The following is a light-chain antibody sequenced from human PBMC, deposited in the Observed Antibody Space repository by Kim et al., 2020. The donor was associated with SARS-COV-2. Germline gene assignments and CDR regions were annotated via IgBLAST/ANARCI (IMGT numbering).Light chain of an antibody. Sequence: DVQMTQSPSSLSASVGDRVTISCRTSQGISNHLAWYQQKPGKVPKLLIYGASTLQSGVPSRFSGSGSGTDFTLTISSLQPEDVATYYCQKYNSAPHTFGGGTKVDIK. CDR2: GAS. CDR1: QGISNH. J-gene: IGKJ4*01. CDR3: QKYNSAPHT. V-gene: IGKV1-27*01.